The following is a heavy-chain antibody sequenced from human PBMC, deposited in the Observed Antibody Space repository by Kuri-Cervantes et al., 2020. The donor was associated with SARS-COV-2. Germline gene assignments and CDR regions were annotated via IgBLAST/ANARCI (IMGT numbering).Heavy chain of an antibody. Sequence: GESLKISCAASGFTFSSYAMHWVRQAPGKGLEWVSAISGSGGSTYYADSVKGRFTISRDNSKNTLYLQMNSLRAEDTAVYYCAKGPLGYYYYYMDVWGKGTTVTVSS. CDR1: GFTFSSYA. J-gene: IGHJ6*03. CDR3: AKGPLGYYYYYMDV. CDR2: ISGSGGST. D-gene: IGHD1-14*01. V-gene: IGHV3-23*01.